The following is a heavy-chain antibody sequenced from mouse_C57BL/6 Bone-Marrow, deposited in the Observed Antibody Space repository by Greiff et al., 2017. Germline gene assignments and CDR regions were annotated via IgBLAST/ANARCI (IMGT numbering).Heavy chain of an antibody. D-gene: IGHD1-1*01. V-gene: IGHV7-3*01. CDR3: ASYMGYYASSYNYFDY. CDR1: GFTFTDYY. CDR2: IRNKANGYTT. Sequence: EVMLVESGGGLVQPGGSLSLSCAASGFTFTDYYMSWVRQPPGKALEWLGFIRNKANGYTTEYSASVKGRFTISRDNSQSIHYLQMNALRAEDSATYYCASYMGYYASSYNYFDYWGQGTTLTVSS. J-gene: IGHJ2*01.